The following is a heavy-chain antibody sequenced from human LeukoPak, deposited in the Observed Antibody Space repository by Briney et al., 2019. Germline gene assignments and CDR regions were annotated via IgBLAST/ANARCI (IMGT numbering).Heavy chain of an antibody. CDR2: IYYSGST. D-gene: IGHD6-13*01. Sequence: KTSETLSLTCTVSGGSISSSTYYWGWIRQPPGKGLEWIGTIYYSGSTYYNPSLKSRVTMSVDTSKNQFSLKLSSVTAADTAVYYCARDVLAATGSFDYWGQGTQVTVSS. V-gene: IGHV4-39*07. CDR3: ARDVLAATGSFDY. CDR1: GGSISSSTYY. J-gene: IGHJ4*02.